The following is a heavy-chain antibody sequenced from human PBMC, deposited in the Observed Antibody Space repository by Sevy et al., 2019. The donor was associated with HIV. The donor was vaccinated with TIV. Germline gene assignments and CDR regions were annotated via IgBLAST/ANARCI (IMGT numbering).Heavy chain of an antibody. D-gene: IGHD6-13*01. CDR2: ISAYNGNT. J-gene: IGHJ4*02. CDR3: ARDHFYIVIAASAWCFDY. V-gene: IGHV1-18*01. CDR1: GYTFTSYG. Sequence: ASVKVSCKASGYTFTSYGISWVRQAPGQGLEWMGWISAYNGNTNYAQKLQGRVTMTTDTSTSTAYMELRSLGSDDTAVYYCARDHFYIVIAASAWCFDYWGQGTLVTVSS.